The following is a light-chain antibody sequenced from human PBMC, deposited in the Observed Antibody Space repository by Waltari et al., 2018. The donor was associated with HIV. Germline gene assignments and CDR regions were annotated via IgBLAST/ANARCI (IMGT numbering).Light chain of an antibody. CDR3: QSADSGGFHWV. V-gene: IGLV3-25*03. CDR1: ALPKQH. Sequence: SYELTQPPSVSVSPGQTATITCSGDALPKQHAFWYQQRPGQAPLLLIYKDTERPSGIPERFSGSTSGATVTLTIRGVQAEDEADYYCQSADSGGFHWVFGGGTKLTVL. J-gene: IGLJ3*02. CDR2: KDT.